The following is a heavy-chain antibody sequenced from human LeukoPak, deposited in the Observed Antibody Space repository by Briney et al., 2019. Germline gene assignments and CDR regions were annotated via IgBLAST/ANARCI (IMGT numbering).Heavy chain of an antibody. CDR3: ARPSLDWYFDF. CDR2: IYTSGST. V-gene: IGHV4-61*02. Sequence: SQTLSLTCTVSGGSISSGSYYWSWIRQPAGKGLEWIGRIYTSGSTNYNPSLKSRVTISVDKYKNQFSLKMRYVTAADTAVYYCARPSLDWYFDFWGRGTPVNVPS. CDR1: GGSISSGSYY. J-gene: IGHJ2*01.